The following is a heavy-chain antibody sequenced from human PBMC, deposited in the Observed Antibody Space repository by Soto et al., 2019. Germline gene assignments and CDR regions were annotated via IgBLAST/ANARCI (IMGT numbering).Heavy chain of an antibody. CDR2: ISGSGGST. Sequence: GGSLRLSCAASGFTFSSYAMSWVRQAPGKGLEWVSAISGSGGSTYYADSVKGRFTISRDNSKNTLYLQMNSLRAEDTAVYYCEQDLSSLWSPFDYGMDVWGQGTTVTLSS. D-gene: IGHD5-18*01. V-gene: IGHV3-23*01. CDR3: EQDLSSLWSPFDYGMDV. J-gene: IGHJ6*02. CDR1: GFTFSSYA.